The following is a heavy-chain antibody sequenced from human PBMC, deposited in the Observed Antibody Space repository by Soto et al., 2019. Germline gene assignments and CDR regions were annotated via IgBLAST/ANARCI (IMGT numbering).Heavy chain of an antibody. Sequence: SETLSLTCTVSGGSISSGGYYWSWIRQHPGRGLEWIGYIYYSGSTYYNPSLKSRVTISVDTSKNQFSLKLSSVTAADTAVYYCARGVIAVAGYHFDFWGQGALVTAPQ. D-gene: IGHD6-19*01. CDR2: IYYSGST. CDR1: GGSISSGGYY. V-gene: IGHV4-31*03. CDR3: ARGVIAVAGYHFDF. J-gene: IGHJ4*02.